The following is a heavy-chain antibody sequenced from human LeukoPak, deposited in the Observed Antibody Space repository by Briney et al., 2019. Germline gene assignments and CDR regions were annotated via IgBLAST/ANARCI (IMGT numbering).Heavy chain of an antibody. CDR1: GFTFSSYA. CDR2: ISGSGGST. D-gene: IGHD4-17*01. Sequence: QAGGSLRLSCAASGFTFSSYAMSWVRQAPGKGLEWVSAISGSGGSTYYADSVKGRFTISRDNSKNTLYLQMNSLRAEDTAVYYCAKDHDYGDYFQHWGQGTLVTVSS. J-gene: IGHJ1*01. CDR3: AKDHDYGDYFQH. V-gene: IGHV3-23*01.